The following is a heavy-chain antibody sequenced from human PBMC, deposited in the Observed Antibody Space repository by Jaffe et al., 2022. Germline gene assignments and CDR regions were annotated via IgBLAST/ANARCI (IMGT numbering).Heavy chain of an antibody. CDR3: AKIRITIFGVLRYFDL. Sequence: EVQLLESGGGLVQPGGSLRLSCAASGFTFSSYAMSWVRQAPGKGLEWVSAISGSGGSTYYADSVKGRFTISRDNSKNTLYLQMNSLRAEDTAVYYCAKIRITIFGVLRYFDLWGRGTLVTVSS. J-gene: IGHJ2*01. D-gene: IGHD3-3*01. CDR1: GFTFSSYA. V-gene: IGHV3-23*01. CDR2: ISGSGGST.